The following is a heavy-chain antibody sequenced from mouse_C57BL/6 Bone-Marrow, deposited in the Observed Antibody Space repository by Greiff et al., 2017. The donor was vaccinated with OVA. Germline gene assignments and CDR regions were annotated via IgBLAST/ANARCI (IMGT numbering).Heavy chain of an antibody. CDR2: ISSGSSTI. D-gene: IGHD2-5*01. J-gene: IGHJ3*01. V-gene: IGHV5-17*01. Sequence: EVHLVESGGGLVKPGGSLKLSCAASGFTFSDYGMHWVRQTPEKGLEWVAYISSGSSTIYYADTLKGRFTITADNAKNTLFLQMTRLRSEDTAIYYCASYSNSLAYWGQGTLVTVSA. CDR3: ASYSNSLAY. CDR1: GFTFSDYG.